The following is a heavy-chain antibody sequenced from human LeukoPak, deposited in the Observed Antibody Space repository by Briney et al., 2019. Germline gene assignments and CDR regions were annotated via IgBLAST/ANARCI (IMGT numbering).Heavy chain of an antibody. CDR2: ISSSSSYI. V-gene: IGHV3-21*01. CDR1: GFTLSSYS. J-gene: IGHJ5*02. CDR3: ARDGLLWFGEHLTNVGPDDNWFDP. D-gene: IGHD3-10*01. Sequence: GGSLRLSCAASGFTLSSYSMNWVRQAPGKGLEWVSSISSSSSYIYYADSVKGRFTISRDNAKNSLYPQMNSLGAEDPAVYYCARDGLLWFGEHLTNVGPDDNWFDPWGQGTLVTVSS.